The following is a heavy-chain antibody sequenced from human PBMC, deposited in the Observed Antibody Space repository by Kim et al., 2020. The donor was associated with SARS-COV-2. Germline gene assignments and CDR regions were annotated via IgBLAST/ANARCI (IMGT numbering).Heavy chain of an antibody. CDR1: GGTFSSYA. J-gene: IGHJ5*02. D-gene: IGHD3-3*01. CDR3: ARGGAIFGVVIFNWFDP. Sequence: SVKVSCKASGGTFSSYAISWVRQAPGQGLEWMGGIIPIFGTANYAQKFQGRVTITADESTSTAYMELSSLRSEDTAVYYCARGGAIFGVVIFNWFDPWGQGTLVTVSS. CDR2: IIPIFGTA. V-gene: IGHV1-69*13.